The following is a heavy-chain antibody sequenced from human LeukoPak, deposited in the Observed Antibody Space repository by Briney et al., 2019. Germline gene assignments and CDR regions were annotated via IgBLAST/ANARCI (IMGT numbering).Heavy chain of an antibody. D-gene: IGHD3-22*01. Sequence: GGSLRLSCAASGFTFSSYWMSWVRQAPGKGLEWVANIKQDGSEKYYVDSVKGRFTISRDNSKNTLYLQMNSLRAEDTAVYYCARDHYDSGGYYYFDYWGQGTLVTVSS. CDR3: ARDHYDSGGYYYFDY. CDR1: GFTFSSYW. V-gene: IGHV3-7*01. CDR2: IKQDGSEK. J-gene: IGHJ4*02.